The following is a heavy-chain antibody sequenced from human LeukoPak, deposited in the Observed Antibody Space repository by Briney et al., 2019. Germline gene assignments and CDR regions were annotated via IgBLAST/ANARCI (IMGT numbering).Heavy chain of an antibody. J-gene: IGHJ4*02. Sequence: RASETLSLTCTVSGDSISSYYWSWIRQPPGKGLEWIGYIYYSGSTNYNPSLKSRVTISIDTSKNQFSLNLSSATAADTAVYYCARQYSYTSYFDYWGQGILVTVSS. CDR3: ARQYSYTSYFDY. CDR2: IYYSGST. CDR1: GDSISSYY. D-gene: IGHD6-6*01. V-gene: IGHV4-59*01.